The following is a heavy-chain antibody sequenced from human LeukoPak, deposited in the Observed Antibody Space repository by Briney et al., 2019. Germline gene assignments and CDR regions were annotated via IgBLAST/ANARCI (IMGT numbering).Heavy chain of an antibody. V-gene: IGHV5-51*01. CDR1: GYSFTSYW. CDR3: ARRSRTSSWYTSDYYYYMDV. J-gene: IGHJ6*03. CDR2: IYPGDSDT. D-gene: IGHD6-13*01. Sequence: GESLKISCKGSGYSFTSYWIGWVRQMPGKGLEWMGIIYPGDSDTRYSPSFQGQVTISADKSISTAYLQWSSLKASDTAMYYCARRSRTSSWYTSDYYYYMDVWGKGTTVTVSS.